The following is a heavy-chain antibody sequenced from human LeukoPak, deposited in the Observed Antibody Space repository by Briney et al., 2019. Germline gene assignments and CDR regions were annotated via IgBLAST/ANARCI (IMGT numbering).Heavy chain of an antibody. Sequence: ASVKVSCKASGYTFTSYDINWVRQATGQGLEWMGWMNPNSGNTGYAQKFQGRVTMTRNTSISTAYMELSSLRSEDTAVYYCARDQAFRTMVRGVMGGFDPWGQGTLVTVSS. CDR2: MNPNSGNT. J-gene: IGHJ5*02. CDR3: ARDQAFRTMVRGVMGGFDP. V-gene: IGHV1-8*01. D-gene: IGHD3-10*01. CDR1: GYTFTSYD.